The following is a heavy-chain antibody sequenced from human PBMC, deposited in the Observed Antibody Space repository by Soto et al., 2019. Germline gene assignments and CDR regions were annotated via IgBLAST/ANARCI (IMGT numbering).Heavy chain of an antibody. D-gene: IGHD2-2*01. V-gene: IGHV4-34*01. J-gene: IGHJ5*02. CDR2: INHSGST. CDR1: GGSFSGYY. CDR3: ARAVPRLAWFDP. Sequence: SETLSLTCAVYGGSFSGYYWSWIRQPPGKGLEWIGEINHSGSTNYNPSLKSRVTISVDRSKNQFSLKLGSVTAADTAAYYCARAVPRLAWFDPWGQGTLVTVS.